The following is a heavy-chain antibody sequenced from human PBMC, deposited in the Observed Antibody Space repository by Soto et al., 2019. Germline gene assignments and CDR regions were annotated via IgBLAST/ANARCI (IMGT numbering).Heavy chain of an antibody. CDR2: IWYDGSNK. Sequence: QVQLVESGGGVVQPGRSLRLSCAASGFTFSDYGMHWVRQAPGKGLEWVTLIWYDGSNKYYADSVKGRFTISRDNSKNTLYLQRNSRRVEDTALYYCAREDYDSGAFDIWGQGTMVTVSS. CDR1: GFTFSDYG. D-gene: IGHD3-16*01. J-gene: IGHJ3*02. CDR3: AREDYDSGAFDI. V-gene: IGHV3-33*01.